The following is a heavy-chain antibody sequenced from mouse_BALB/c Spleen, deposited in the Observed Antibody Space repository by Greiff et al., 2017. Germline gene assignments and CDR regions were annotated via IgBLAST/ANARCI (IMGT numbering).Heavy chain of an antibody. J-gene: IGHJ4*01. V-gene: IGHV1S137*01. CDR1: GYTFTDYA. D-gene: IGHD1-1*01. CDR3: ARSVRYAMDY. CDR2: ISTYYGDA. Sequence: QVQLQQSGAELVRPGVSVKISCKGSGYTFTDYAMHWVKQSHAKSLEWIGVISTYYGDASYNQKFKGKATMTVDKSSSTAYMELARLTSEDSAIYYCARSVRYAMDYWGQGTSVTVSS.